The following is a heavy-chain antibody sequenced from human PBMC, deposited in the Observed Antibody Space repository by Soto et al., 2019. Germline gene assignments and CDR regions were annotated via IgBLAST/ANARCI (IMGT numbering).Heavy chain of an antibody. CDR3: ARAPRLREEVGYYYYYMDV. V-gene: IGHV4-34*01. D-gene: IGHD3-3*01. J-gene: IGHJ6*03. CDR1: GGSFSGYY. Sequence: SETLSLTCAVYGGSFSGYYWSWIRQPPGKGLEWIGEINHSGSTNYNPSLKSRVTISVDTSKNQFSLKLSSVTAADTAVYYCARAPRLREEVGYYYYYMDVWGKGTTVTVSS. CDR2: INHSGST.